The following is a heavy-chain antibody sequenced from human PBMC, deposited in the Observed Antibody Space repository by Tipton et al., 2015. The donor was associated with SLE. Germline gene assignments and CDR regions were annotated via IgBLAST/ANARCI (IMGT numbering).Heavy chain of an antibody. CDR2: ISSSGSTI. J-gene: IGHJ4*02. D-gene: IGHD6-19*01. CDR3: ARVVSSGWFPYYFDY. CDR1: GFTVSSYS. Sequence: SLRLSCAASGFTVSSYSMNWVRQAPGRGLEWVSYISSSGSTIFYADSVKGRLTISRDKAKNSLYLQMNSLRADDTAVYYCARVVSSGWFPYYFDYWGQGTLVTVSS. V-gene: IGHV3-48*01.